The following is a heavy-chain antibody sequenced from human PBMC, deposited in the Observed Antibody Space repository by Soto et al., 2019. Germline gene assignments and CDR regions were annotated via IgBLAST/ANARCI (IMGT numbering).Heavy chain of an antibody. Sequence: ASVKVSCKASGYTFTRSGISWVRQAPGQGLEWLGWINPDNGNTNYAQHLQGRVSLTTDTSTSTAYMDLRSLRSDDTAVYYCARLNGYCISTNCHGYYGMDVWGQGTTVTVSS. CDR3: ARLNGYCISTNCHGYYGMDV. D-gene: IGHD2-2*03. J-gene: IGHJ6*02. CDR1: GYTFTRSG. CDR2: INPDNGNT. V-gene: IGHV1-18*01.